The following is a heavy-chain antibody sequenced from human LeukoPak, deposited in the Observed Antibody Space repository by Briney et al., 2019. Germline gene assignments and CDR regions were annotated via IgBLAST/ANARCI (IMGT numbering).Heavy chain of an antibody. D-gene: IGHD6-13*01. V-gene: IGHV1-69*05. CDR3: ASHSSSWRYYFDY. CDR1: GGTFSSYA. CDR2: IIPIFGTA. Sequence: ASVKVSCKASGGTFSSYAISWLRQAPGQGLEWMGRIIPIFGTANYAQKFQGRGTITTDESTSTAYMELSSLRSEDTAVYYCASHSSSWRYYFDYWGQGTLVTVSS. J-gene: IGHJ4*02.